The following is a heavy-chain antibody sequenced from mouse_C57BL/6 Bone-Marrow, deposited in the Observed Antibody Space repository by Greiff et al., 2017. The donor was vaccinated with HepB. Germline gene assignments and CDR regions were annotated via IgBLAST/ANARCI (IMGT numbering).Heavy chain of an antibody. CDR2: IYPGNSDT. J-gene: IGHJ4*01. Sequence: EVQLQQSGTVLARPGASVKMSCKTSGYTFTSYWMHWVKQRPGQGLEWIGAIYPGNSDTSYNQKFKGKAKLTAVTSASTASMELSSLTNEDSAVYYCTRRDSSYYYAMDYWGQGTSVTVSS. CDR3: TRRDSSYYYAMDY. V-gene: IGHV1-5*01. CDR1: GYTFTSYW. D-gene: IGHD1-1*01.